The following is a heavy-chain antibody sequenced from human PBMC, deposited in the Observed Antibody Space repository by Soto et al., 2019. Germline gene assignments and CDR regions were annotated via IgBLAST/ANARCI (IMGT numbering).Heavy chain of an antibody. CDR1: GFTFSSYG. CDR3: ARDGRYSSSSHTYFDY. CDR2: IWYDGSNK. V-gene: IGHV3-33*01. J-gene: IGHJ4*02. D-gene: IGHD6-6*01. Sequence: PGGSLRLSCAASGFTFSSYGMHWVRQAPGKGLEWVAVIWYDGSNKYYADSVKGRFTISRDNSKNTLYLQMNSLRAEDTAVYYCARDGRYSSSSHTYFDYWGQGTLVTVSS.